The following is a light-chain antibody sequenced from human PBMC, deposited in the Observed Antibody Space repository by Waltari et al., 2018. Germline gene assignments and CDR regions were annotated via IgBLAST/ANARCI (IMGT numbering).Light chain of an antibody. CDR3: CSYANYVTF. Sequence: QSALIQPASLSGSPGQSITLSCTGINSDVGSFGLVSWYQQHPGKAPQLILYDVTKRPSGVSDRFSGSRSGDTASLTISTLQAEDEADYYCCSYANYVTFFGGGTKLTVL. V-gene: IGLV2-23*02. J-gene: IGLJ2*01. CDR2: DVT. CDR1: NSDVGSFGL.